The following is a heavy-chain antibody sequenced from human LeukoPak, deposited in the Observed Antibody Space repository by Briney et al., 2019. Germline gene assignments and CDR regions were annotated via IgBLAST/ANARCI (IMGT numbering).Heavy chain of an antibody. J-gene: IGHJ4*02. V-gene: IGHV4-59*01. D-gene: IGHD6-13*01. CDR2: IYYSGST. CDR3: ARGAMAAAGNFDY. Sequence: PSATLSLTCTVSGGSISSYYWSWIRQPPGKGLEWIGYIYYSGSTNNNPPLKRRVTISVDTSKNQFSLKLSSVTAADTAVYYCARGAMAAAGNFDYWGQGTLVTVSS. CDR1: GGSISSYY.